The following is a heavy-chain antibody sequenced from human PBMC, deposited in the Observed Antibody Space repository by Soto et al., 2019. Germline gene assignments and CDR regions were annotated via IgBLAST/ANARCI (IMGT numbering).Heavy chain of an antibody. Sequence: QVQLVQSGAEVKKPGCSVKVSCKASGGTFISYAISWVRQAPGQGLEWMGGIIPIFGTANYAQKFQGRVTITADESTSTAYMELSSLRSEDTAVYYCARHTRADYYDSSGYSYYFDYWGQGTLVTVSS. D-gene: IGHD3-22*01. J-gene: IGHJ4*02. V-gene: IGHV1-69*01. CDR3: ARHTRADYYDSSGYSYYFDY. CDR1: GGTFISYA. CDR2: IIPIFGTA.